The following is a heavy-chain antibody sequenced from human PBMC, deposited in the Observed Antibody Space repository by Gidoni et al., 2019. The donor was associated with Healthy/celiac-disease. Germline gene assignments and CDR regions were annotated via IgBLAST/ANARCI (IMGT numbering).Heavy chain of an antibody. V-gene: IGHV1-46*01. D-gene: IGHD3-16*02. CDR1: GYTFTSYY. CDR2: INPSGGST. CDR3: ARDYLGNYYYYGMDV. Sequence: QVQLVQSGAEVKKPGASVQVSCKASGYTFTSYYMHWVRQAPGQGIEWMGIINPSGGSTSYAQKFQGRVTRTRDTSTSTVYMELSSLRSEDTAVYYCARDYLGNYYYYGMDVWGQGTTVTVSS. J-gene: IGHJ6*02.